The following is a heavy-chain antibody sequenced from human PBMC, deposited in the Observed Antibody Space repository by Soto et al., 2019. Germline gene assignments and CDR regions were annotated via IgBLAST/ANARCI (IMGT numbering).Heavy chain of an antibody. J-gene: IGHJ6*02. CDR2: IYYSGST. D-gene: IGHD2-21*01. Sequence: SETLSLTCAVSGGSISSGGYSWSWIRQPPGKGLEWIGYIYYSGSTYYNPSLKSRVTISVDTSKNQFSLKLSSVTAADTAVYYCAASCVGCGGFNYYGMEVWGQGTTVTVSS. V-gene: IGHV4-31*11. CDR3: AASCVGCGGFNYYGMEV. CDR1: GGSISSGGYS.